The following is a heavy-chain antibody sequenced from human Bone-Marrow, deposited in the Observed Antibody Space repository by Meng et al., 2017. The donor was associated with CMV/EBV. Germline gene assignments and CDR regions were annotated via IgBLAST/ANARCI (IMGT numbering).Heavy chain of an antibody. CDR1: GFTFSSYA. Sequence: GGSLRLSCAASGFTFSSYAMHWVRQAPGKGLEWVAVISYDGSNKYYADSVKGRFTISRDYSKNTLYLQMNSLRAEDTAVYYCARDHIVVVIATFDPDWYYVMDVWGQGTTVTVSS. V-gene: IGHV3-30*04. D-gene: IGHD2-21*01. CDR3: ARDHIVVVIATFDPDWYYVMDV. CDR2: ISYDGSNK. J-gene: IGHJ6*02.